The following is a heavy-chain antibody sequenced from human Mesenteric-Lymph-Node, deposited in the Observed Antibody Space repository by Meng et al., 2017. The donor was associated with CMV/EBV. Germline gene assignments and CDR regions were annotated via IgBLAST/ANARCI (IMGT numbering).Heavy chain of an antibody. CDR1: GFTFSSYE. CDR3: AKDRRSGQIDP. J-gene: IGHJ5*02. D-gene: IGHD3-10*01. Sequence: GESLKISCAASGFTFSSYEMNWVRRTPGKGLEWVSTISGSGGSTYSADSVKGRFTISRDNSKNTLYLQMNSLRAEDTAVYYCAKDRRSGQIDPWGQGTLVTVSS. CDR2: ISGSGGST. V-gene: IGHV3-23*01.